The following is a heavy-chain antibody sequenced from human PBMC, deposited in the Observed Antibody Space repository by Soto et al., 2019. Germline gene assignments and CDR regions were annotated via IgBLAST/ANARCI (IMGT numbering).Heavy chain of an antibody. CDR3: ARVIYRFLEWLLPNFDY. CDR1: GFTFSSYA. J-gene: IGHJ4*02. Sequence: QVQLVESGGGVVQPGRSVRLSCAASGFTFSSYAMHWVRQAPGKGLEWVAVISYDGSNKYYADSVKGRFTISRDNSKNTLYLQMNSLRAEDTAVYYCARVIYRFLEWLLPNFDYWGQGTLVTVSS. D-gene: IGHD3-3*01. V-gene: IGHV3-30-3*01. CDR2: ISYDGSNK.